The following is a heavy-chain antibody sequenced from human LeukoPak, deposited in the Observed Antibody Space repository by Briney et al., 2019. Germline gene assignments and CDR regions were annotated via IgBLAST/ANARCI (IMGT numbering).Heavy chain of an antibody. CDR1: GGSISSYY. CDR3: AATAEYYDSGGYYNY. CDR2: IYYSGST. J-gene: IGHJ4*02. Sequence: SETLSLTCTVSGGSISSYYWSWIRQPPGKGLEWIGYIYYSGSTNYNPSLKSRVTISVDTSKNQFSLKLSSVTAADTAVYYCAATAEYYDSGGYYNYWGQGTLVTVSS. D-gene: IGHD3-22*01. V-gene: IGHV4-59*01.